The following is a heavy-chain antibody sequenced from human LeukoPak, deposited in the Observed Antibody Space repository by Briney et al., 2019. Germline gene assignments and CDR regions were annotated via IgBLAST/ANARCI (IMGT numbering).Heavy chain of an antibody. J-gene: IGHJ3*02. CDR3: TTEYEGSGSAFDI. D-gene: IGHD1-26*01. Sequence: GGSLRLSCAASGFTFTSNAMSWVRQAPGKGLEWVGRIKSRAVAETTDYAAPVKGRFTISRDNSKNTLQMNSLKIEDTAVYYCTTEYEGSGSAFDIWGQGTMVTVSS. V-gene: IGHV3-15*01. CDR1: GFTFTSNA. CDR2: IKSRAVAETT.